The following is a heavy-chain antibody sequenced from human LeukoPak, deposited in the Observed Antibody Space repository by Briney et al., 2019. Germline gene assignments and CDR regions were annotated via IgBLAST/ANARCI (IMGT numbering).Heavy chain of an antibody. CDR2: ISAYNGNT. CDR1: GYTFTSYG. CDR3: ARLTDLYYYDSSGYYYFDY. V-gene: IGHV1-18*01. J-gene: IGHJ4*02. D-gene: IGHD3-22*01. Sequence: ASVKVSCKASGYTFTSYGISWVRQAPGQGLEWMGWISAYNGNTNYAQKLQGRVTMTTDTSTSTDYMELRSLRSDDTAVYYCARLTDLYYYDSSGYYYFDYWGQGTLVTVSS.